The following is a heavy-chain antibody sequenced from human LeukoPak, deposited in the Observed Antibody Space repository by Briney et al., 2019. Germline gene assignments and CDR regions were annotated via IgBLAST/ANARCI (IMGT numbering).Heavy chain of an antibody. V-gene: IGHV3-11*01. D-gene: IGHD2-2*01. CDR1: GFTFSDYY. J-gene: IGHJ4*02. CDR2: ISSSGSTI. CDR3: ASYCSSTSCYGFDY. Sequence: NPGGSLRLSCAASGFTFSDYYMSWIRQAPGKGLGWVSYISSSGSTIYYADAVKGRFNISRDNAKNSLYLQMNSLRAEDTAVYYCASYCSSTSCYGFDYWGQGTLVTVSS.